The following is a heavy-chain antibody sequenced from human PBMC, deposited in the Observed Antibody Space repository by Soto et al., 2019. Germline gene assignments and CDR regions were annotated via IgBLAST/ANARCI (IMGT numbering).Heavy chain of an antibody. CDR2: IYGGGTT. J-gene: IGHJ4*02. CDR1: GFAVSSKY. V-gene: IGHV3-53*01. D-gene: IGHD6-19*01. Sequence: EVQLVESGGGLIQPGGSLRLSCAASGFAVSSKYMTWVRQAPGKGLEWVSVIYGGGTTYYADSVKGRFTISRDTSKNTWYLQMNSLRAEDTAVYYCVQTTGWRGVDFWGQGTLVTVSS. CDR3: VQTTGWRGVDF.